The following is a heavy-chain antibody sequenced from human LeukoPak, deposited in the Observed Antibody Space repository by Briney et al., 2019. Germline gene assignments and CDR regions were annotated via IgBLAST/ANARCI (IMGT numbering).Heavy chain of an antibody. D-gene: IGHD4-23*01. CDR2: IKSKTDGGTT. CDR3: AKSQDLYDYGGNPSPFDY. J-gene: IGHJ4*02. Sequence: GGSLRLSCAASGFTFSDAWMSWVRQAPGKGLEWVGRIKSKTDGGTTDYAAPVKARFTISRDDSKNTLYLQMNSLRAEDTAVYYCAKSQDLYDYGGNPSPFDYWGQGTLVTVPS. CDR1: GFTFSDAW. V-gene: IGHV3-15*01.